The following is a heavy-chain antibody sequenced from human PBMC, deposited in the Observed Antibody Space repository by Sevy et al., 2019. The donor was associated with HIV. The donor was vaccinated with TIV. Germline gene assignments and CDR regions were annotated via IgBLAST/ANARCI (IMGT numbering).Heavy chain of an antibody. D-gene: IGHD1-1*01. CDR3: ALERLSSDVAEYFQN. Sequence: GGSLRLSCAASGFTFNGYSMHWVRQAPGKGLEWVATISFDATNKHYADSVKGRFTISRDNFQNSLFLQMDSLRPEDTAVYYCALERLSSDVAEYFQNWGQGTLVTVSS. CDR2: ISFDATNK. V-gene: IGHV3-30-3*01. J-gene: IGHJ1*01. CDR1: GFTFNGYS.